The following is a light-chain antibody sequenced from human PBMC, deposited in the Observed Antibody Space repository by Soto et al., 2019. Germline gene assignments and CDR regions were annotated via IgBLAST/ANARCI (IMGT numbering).Light chain of an antibody. CDR3: QSYNTDRPT. Sequence: DIQMTQSPSSLSASVGDRVTITCRANQGISNSLAWYQQKPGKVTKLLIYAASSLQSGVPSRFRGSGSGTEFTLTISSLQPEDFAPYYCQSYNTDRPTFGQGTRLEAK. CDR1: QGISNS. J-gene: IGKJ5*01. CDR2: AAS. V-gene: IGKV1-27*01.